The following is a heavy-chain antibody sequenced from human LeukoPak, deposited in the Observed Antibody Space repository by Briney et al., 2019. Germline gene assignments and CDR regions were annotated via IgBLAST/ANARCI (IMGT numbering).Heavy chain of an antibody. Sequence: GASVKVSCKASGYTFTSYGISWVRQAPGQGLEWMGWSSAYNGNTNYAQKLQGRVTMTTDTSTSTAYMELRSLRSDDTAVYYCARARGLGGYYHRLPQAFDYWGQGTLVTVSS. J-gene: IGHJ4*02. CDR1: GYTFTSYG. D-gene: IGHD3-22*01. CDR2: SSAYNGNT. V-gene: IGHV1-18*01. CDR3: ARARGLGGYYHRLPQAFDY.